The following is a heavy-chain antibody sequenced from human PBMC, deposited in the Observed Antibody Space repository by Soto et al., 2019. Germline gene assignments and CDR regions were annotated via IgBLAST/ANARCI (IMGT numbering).Heavy chain of an antibody. J-gene: IGHJ4*02. CDR1: GFTFSSYA. CDR3: AKGRLYYYGSGSYYYFDY. V-gene: IGHV3-23*01. Sequence: GGSLRLSCAASGFTFSSYAMSWVRQAPGKGLEWVSAISGSGGSTYYADSVKGRFTISRDNSKNTLYLQMNSLRAEDTAVYYCAKGRLYYYGSGSYYYFDYWGQGTLVTVSS. CDR2: ISGSGGST. D-gene: IGHD3-10*01.